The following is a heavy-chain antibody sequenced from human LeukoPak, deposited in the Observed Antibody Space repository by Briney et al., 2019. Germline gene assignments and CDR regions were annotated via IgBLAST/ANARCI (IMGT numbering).Heavy chain of an antibody. J-gene: IGHJ4*02. Sequence: ASVKVSCKASGYTFTDNYVHWVRQAPGQGLEWMGWINPKSGGIYYAQKFQDRVTMTRDTSMSTAYMELRSLISDDTAVYYCARKSYFDYWGQGTLVTVSS. V-gene: IGHV1-2*02. CDR1: GYTFTDNY. CDR2: INPKSGGI. CDR3: ARKSYFDY.